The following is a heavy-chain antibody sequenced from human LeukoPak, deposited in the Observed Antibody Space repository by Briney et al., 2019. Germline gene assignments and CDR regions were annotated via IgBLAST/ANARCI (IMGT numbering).Heavy chain of an antibody. J-gene: IGHJ1*01. D-gene: IGHD3-22*01. V-gene: IGHV3-23*01. CDR3: AKDRVVITPAEYFQH. CDR2: ISGSGGST. Sequence: GGSLRLSCAASGLTFSRYSMNWVRQAPGKGLEWVSAISGSGGSTYYADSVKGRFTISRDNSKNTLYLQMNSLRAEDTAVYYCAKDRVVITPAEYFQHWGQGTLVTVSS. CDR1: GLTFSRYS.